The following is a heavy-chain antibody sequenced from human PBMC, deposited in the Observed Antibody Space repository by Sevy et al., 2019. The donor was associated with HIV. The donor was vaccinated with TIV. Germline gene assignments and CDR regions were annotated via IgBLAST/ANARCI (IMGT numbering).Heavy chain of an antibody. CDR3: AKDRRPYGSGSYHLDY. Sequence: GGSLRLSCAASGFRFEDYGMHWVRRAPGKGLEWVSGIGWNSGSVGYAVSVKGRFTIYSDNAKNLLYLQMNSLTSEDTAVYYCAKDRRPYGSGSYHLDYWGQGTVVTVSS. CDR1: GFRFEDYG. CDR2: IGWNSGSV. D-gene: IGHD3-10*01. J-gene: IGHJ4*02. V-gene: IGHV3-9*01.